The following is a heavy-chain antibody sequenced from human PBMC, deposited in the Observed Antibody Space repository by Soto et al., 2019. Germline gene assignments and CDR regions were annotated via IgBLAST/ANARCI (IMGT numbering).Heavy chain of an antibody. D-gene: IGHD3-9*01. CDR1: GGSISSGGYY. CDR2: IYYSGST. CDR3: ASLLRYFDWLPESFDY. V-gene: IGHV4-31*03. Sequence: TSETLSLTCTVSGGSISSGGYYWSWIRQHPGKGLEWIGYIYYSGSTYYNPSLKSRVTISVDTSKNQFSLKLSSVTAADTAVYYCASLLRYFDWLPESFDYWGQGTLVTVSS. J-gene: IGHJ4*02.